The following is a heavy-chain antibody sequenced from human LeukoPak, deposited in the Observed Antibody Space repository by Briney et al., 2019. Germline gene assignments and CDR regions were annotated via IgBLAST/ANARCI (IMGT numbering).Heavy chain of an antibody. CDR2: ISAYNGNT. Sequence: GASVKVSCKASGYTFTSYGISWVRQAPGQGLEWMGWISAYNGNTNYAQKLQGRVTMTTDTSTSTAYMELRSLRSDDTAVYYCAREGAVWFGGPGRWFDPWGQGTLVTVSS. CDR3: AREGAVWFGGPGRWFDP. CDR1: GYTFTSYG. D-gene: IGHD3-10*01. V-gene: IGHV1-18*01. J-gene: IGHJ5*02.